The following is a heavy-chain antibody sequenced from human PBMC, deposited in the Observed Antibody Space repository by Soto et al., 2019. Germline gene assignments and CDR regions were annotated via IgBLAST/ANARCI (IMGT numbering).Heavy chain of an antibody. J-gene: IGHJ4*02. D-gene: IGHD2-15*01. V-gene: IGHV4-30-2*01. CDR1: GGSIISGGYS. CDR2: IYHSGST. Sequence: TLSRNCADPGGSIISGGYSWSWIRQPPGKGLEWIGYIYHSGSTYYNPSLKSRVTISVDRSKNQFSLKLSSVTAADTAVYYCARGQVVAAQHWGQGTLVTVSS. CDR3: ARGQVVAAQH.